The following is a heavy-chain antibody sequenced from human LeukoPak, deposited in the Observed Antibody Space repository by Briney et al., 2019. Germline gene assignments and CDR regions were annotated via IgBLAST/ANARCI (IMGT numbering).Heavy chain of an antibody. CDR3: ATTRTYSSSWYGGDWFDP. CDR1: GFIFSRYM. V-gene: IGHV3-21*04. CDR2: ISTSSNYI. Sequence: GGSLRLSCAASGFIFSRYMMNWVRQAPGKGLEWVSSISTSSNYIYYADSVKGRFTISRDNSKNTLYLQMNSLRAEDTAVYYCATTRTYSSSWYGGDWFDPWGQGTLVTVSS. J-gene: IGHJ5*02. D-gene: IGHD6-13*01.